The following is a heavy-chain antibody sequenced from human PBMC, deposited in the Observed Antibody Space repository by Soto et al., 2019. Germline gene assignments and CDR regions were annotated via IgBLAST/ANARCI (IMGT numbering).Heavy chain of an antibody. CDR2: ISGSGGST. J-gene: IGHJ6*02. Sequence: PGGSLRLSCAASGFTFSSYAMSWVRQAPGKGLEWVSAISGSGGSTYYADSVKGRFTISRDNSKNTLYLQMNSLRAEDTAVYYCAKWGLSSSSPYYGMDVWGQGTTVTVSS. CDR1: GFTFSSYA. CDR3: AKWGLSSSSPYYGMDV. V-gene: IGHV3-23*01. D-gene: IGHD6-6*01.